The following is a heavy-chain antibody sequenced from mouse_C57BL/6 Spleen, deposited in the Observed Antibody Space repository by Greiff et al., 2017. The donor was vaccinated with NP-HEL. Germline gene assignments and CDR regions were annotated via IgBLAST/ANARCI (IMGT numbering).Heavy chain of an antibody. J-gene: IGHJ4*01. CDR3: ARVDGKGYAMDY. Sequence: EVKLVESEGGLVQPGSSMKLSCTASGFTFSDYYMAWVRQVPEKGLEWVANINYDGSSTYYLDSLKSRFIISRDNAKNILYLQRSSLKSEDTATYYCARVDGKGYAMDYWGQGTSVTVSS. CDR1: GFTFSDYY. D-gene: IGHD2-1*01. V-gene: IGHV5-16*01. CDR2: INYDGSST.